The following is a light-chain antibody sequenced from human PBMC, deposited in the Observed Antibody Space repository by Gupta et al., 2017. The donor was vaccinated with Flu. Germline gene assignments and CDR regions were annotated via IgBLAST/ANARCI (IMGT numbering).Light chain of an antibody. J-gene: IGKJ2*01. CDR1: QSLLHTNGYTY. CDR3: MQTLEDTHT. Sequence: DIVLTQSPLSLAVTPGEPASISCRSSQSLLHTNGYTYLDWYLQRPGQSPQLLIYMNSNRASGVPDRFSGSGSGTDFTLKISSVEAEDFGVYFCMQTLEDTHTFGQGTKLEIK. CDR2: MNS. V-gene: IGKV2-28*01.